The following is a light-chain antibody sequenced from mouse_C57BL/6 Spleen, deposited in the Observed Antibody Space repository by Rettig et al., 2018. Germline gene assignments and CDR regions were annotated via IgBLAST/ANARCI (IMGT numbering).Light chain of an antibody. J-gene: IGKJ2*01. CDR1: QNVGTA. Sequence: DIVMTQSQKFMSTSVGDRVSITCKASQNVGTAVAWYQQKPGQSPKLLIYSASNRYTGVPDRFTGSGSGTDFTLAISNMQSEDLADYFCQQYSSYPLYTFGG. CDR3: QQYSSYPLYT. V-gene: IGKV6-13*01. CDR2: SAS.